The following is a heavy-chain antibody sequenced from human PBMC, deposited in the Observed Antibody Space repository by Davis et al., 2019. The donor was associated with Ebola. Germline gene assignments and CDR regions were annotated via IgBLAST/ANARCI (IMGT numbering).Heavy chain of an antibody. Sequence: ASVKVSCKASGYTFTGYYMHWVRQAPGQGLEWMGWISPNSGGTNYAQKFQGRVTMTRDTSISTAYMELSRLRSDDTAVYYCARVLPPYSSGWYSLGGSVNWFDPWGQGTLVTVSS. CDR3: ARVLPPYSSGWYSLGGSVNWFDP. CDR1: GYTFTGYY. J-gene: IGHJ5*02. V-gene: IGHV1-2*02. CDR2: ISPNSGGT. D-gene: IGHD6-19*01.